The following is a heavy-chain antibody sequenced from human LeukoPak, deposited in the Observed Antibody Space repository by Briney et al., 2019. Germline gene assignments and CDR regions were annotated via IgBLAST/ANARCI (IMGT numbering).Heavy chain of an antibody. J-gene: IGHJ3*02. D-gene: IGHD1-26*01. Sequence: GSLRLSCAASGFTFSSYGMHWVRQAPGKGLEWVAVISYDGSNKYYADSVKGRFTISRDNSKNTLYLQMNSLRAEDTAVYYCAKDKLLGAFDIWGQGTMVTVSS. CDR2: ISYDGSNK. V-gene: IGHV3-30*18. CDR3: AKDKLLGAFDI. CDR1: GFTFSSYG.